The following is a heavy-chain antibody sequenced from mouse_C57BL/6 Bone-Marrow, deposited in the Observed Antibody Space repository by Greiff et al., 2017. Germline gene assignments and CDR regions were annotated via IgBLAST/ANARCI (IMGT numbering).Heavy chain of an antibody. CDR2: IYPRSGNT. CDR1: GYTFTSYG. D-gene: IGHD4-1*01. CDR3: AREGGNWDWYFDV. J-gene: IGHJ1*03. V-gene: IGHV1-81*01. Sequence: QVQLQQSGAELARPGASVKLSCKASGYTFTSYGISWVKQRTGQGLEWIGEIYPRSGNTYYTEKFKGKATLTADKSSSTAYMELRSLTSEDSAVYFCAREGGNWDWYFDVWGTGTTVTVSS.